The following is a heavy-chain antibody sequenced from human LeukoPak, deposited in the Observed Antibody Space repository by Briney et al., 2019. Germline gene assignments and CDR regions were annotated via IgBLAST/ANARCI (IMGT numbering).Heavy chain of an antibody. Sequence: GGSLRLSCAASGFTFSSYAMSWVRHTPGKGLEWVSAISGSGGRTDYADSVKGRFTISRDNSKNTLYSQMISLRAEDTALYYCAKPATYYDILTGYDYWGLGILVTVSS. CDR2: ISGSGGRT. J-gene: IGHJ4*02. CDR3: AKPATYYDILTGYDY. V-gene: IGHV3-23*01. D-gene: IGHD3-9*01. CDR1: GFTFSSYA.